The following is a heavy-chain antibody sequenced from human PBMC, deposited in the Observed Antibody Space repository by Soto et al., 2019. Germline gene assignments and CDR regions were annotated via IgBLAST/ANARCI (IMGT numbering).Heavy chain of an antibody. CDR1: GFTFSSHA. V-gene: IGHV3-23*01. CDR2: ISVSGAST. CDR3: AHTPGMVRGVTGHYHYQYTDV. Sequence: GGSLRLSCAASGFTFSSHAMTWVRQVPGKGLEWVSVISVSGASTYYAGSVKGRFTVSRDNSNYTLYLQMNGLRADDTAVYYCAHTPGMVRGVTGHYHYQYTDVWGKGATVTVSS. J-gene: IGHJ6*03. D-gene: IGHD3-10*01.